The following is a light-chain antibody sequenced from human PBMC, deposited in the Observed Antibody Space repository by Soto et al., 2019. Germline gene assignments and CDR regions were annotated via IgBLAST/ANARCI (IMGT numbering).Light chain of an antibody. J-gene: IGLJ1*01. V-gene: IGLV1-51*01. CDR2: DNN. CDR3: GTWDSSLSALYV. CDR1: SSNIGNNY. Sequence: QSVLTQPPWVSAAPGQKVTISCCGSSSNIGNNYVSWYQQLPGTAPKLLIYDNNKRPSGIPDRFSGSKSGTSATLGITGLQTGDEADYYCGTWDSSLSALYVFGTGTKVTVL.